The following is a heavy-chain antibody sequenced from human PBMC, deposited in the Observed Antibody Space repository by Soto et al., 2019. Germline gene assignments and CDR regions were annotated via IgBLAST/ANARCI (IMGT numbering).Heavy chain of an antibody. V-gene: IGHV4-34*01. CDR3: ARARFDSWSHIYYGLDV. CDR2: ITHGGST. Sequence: PSETLSLTCGVYGGSFSAYSWTWLRQSPGKGLEWIGEITHGGSTDYNPALKSRLVMSVDTPKNQFSLRVTSVTAADAAVYFCARARFDSWSHIYYGLDVWGQGTTVTVS. CDR1: GGSFSAYS. J-gene: IGHJ6*02. D-gene: IGHD3-3*01.